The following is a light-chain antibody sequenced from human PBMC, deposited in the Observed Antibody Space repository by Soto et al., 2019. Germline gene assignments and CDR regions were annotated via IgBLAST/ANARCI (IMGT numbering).Light chain of an antibody. CDR1: SSDVGSYNL. Sequence: ALTQPASVSGSPGQSITISCTGTSSDVGSYNLVSWYQQHPGKAPKLMIYEVSKRPSGVSNRFSGSKSGNTASLTISGLQAEDEADYYCCSYAGSSTPTYVFGTGTKVTVL. CDR3: CSYAGSSTPTYV. CDR2: EVS. J-gene: IGLJ1*01. V-gene: IGLV2-23*02.